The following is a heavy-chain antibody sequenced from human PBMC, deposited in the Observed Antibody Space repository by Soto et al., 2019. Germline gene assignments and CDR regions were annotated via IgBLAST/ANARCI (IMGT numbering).Heavy chain of an antibody. D-gene: IGHD3-3*02. CDR3: AKDSISYNGLYDAFDV. V-gene: IGHV3-23*01. CDR1: GFTFRNYA. CDR2: IGGGDDI. Sequence: SLRLSCEAPGFTFRNYAMAWVRQTPGVGPEWVSTIGGGDDIFYAESVKGRFIISRDDSRSTMYLQMDNLRVEDMAIYFCAKDSISYNGLYDAFDVWGQGTVVTVSS. J-gene: IGHJ3*01.